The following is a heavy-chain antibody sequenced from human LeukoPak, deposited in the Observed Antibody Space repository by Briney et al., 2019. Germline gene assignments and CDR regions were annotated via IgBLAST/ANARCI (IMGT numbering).Heavy chain of an antibody. Sequence: PSETLSLTCTVSGGSISSSSYYWGWIRQPPGKGLEWIGSIYYSGSTYYNPSLKSRVTISVDTSKNQFSLKLSSVTAADTAVYYCAIAHYDFWSGYYSPFDYWGQGTLVTVSS. CDR2: IYYSGST. CDR3: AIAHYDFWSGYYSPFDY. V-gene: IGHV4-39*07. J-gene: IGHJ4*02. CDR1: GGSISSSSYY. D-gene: IGHD3-3*01.